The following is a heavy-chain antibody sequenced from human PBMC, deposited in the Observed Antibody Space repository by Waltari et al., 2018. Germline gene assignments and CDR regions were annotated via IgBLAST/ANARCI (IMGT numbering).Heavy chain of an antibody. CDR2: IDPSDSYT. D-gene: IGHD6-19*01. CDR3: ARRAAVAGPNDY. V-gene: IGHV5-10-1*03. Sequence: DVQLVQSGAEDKKPGESLRISGKGSGYSFTSYCIGWVRQMPGKGLEWMGRIDPSDSYTNYSPSFQGHVTISADKSISTAYLQWSSLKASDTAMYYCARRAAVAGPNDYWGQGTLVTVSS. J-gene: IGHJ4*02. CDR1: GYSFTSYC.